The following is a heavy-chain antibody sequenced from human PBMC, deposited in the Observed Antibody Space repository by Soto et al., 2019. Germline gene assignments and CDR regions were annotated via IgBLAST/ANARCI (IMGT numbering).Heavy chain of an antibody. J-gene: IGHJ6*02. CDR1: GYTFTEYY. CDR3: ARQWQLLNYFYGMDV. V-gene: IGHV1-2*02. CDR2: INPSSGDT. Sequence: ASVKVSCKASGYTFTEYYINWVRQVPGQGLQWMGWINPSSGDTNYAERFQDRVTMTRDTSIATVYMELNRLTSDDTAVYFCARQWQLLNYFYGMDVWGRGTTVRVSS. D-gene: IGHD1-26*01.